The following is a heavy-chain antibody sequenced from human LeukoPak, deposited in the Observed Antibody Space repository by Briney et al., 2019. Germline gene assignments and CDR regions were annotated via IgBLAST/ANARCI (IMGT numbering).Heavy chain of an antibody. Sequence: GGSLRLSCSVSGFTFSSHAMHWVRQAPGKGLEWVSSISSSSSYIYYADSVKGRFTISRDNAKNSLYLQMNSLRAEDTAVYYCARDFEDATAMLLFDYWGQGTLVTVSS. CDR3: ARDFEDATAMLLFDY. CDR1: GFTFSSHA. J-gene: IGHJ4*02. V-gene: IGHV3-21*01. D-gene: IGHD2-2*01. CDR2: ISSSSSYI.